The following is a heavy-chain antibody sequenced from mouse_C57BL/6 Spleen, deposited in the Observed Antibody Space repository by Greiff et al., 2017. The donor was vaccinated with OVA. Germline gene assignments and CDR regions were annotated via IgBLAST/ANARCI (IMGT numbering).Heavy chain of an antibody. Sequence: QVQLKQSGAELVRPGASVTLSCKASGYTFTDYEMHWVKQTPVHGLEWIGAIDPETGGTAYNQKFKGKAILTADKSSSTAYMELRSLTSEDSAVYYCTRSHYGSSYDYWGQGTTLTVSS. V-gene: IGHV1-15*01. D-gene: IGHD1-1*01. J-gene: IGHJ2*01. CDR1: GYTFTDYE. CDR3: TRSHYGSSYDY. CDR2: IDPETGGT.